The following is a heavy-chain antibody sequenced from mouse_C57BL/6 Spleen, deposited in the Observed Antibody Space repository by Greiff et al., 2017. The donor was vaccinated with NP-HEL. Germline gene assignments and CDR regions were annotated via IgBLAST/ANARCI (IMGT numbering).Heavy chain of an antibody. CDR1: GYTFTSYW. V-gene: IGHV1-50*01. Sequence: VQLQQPGAELVKPGASVKLSCKASGYTFTSYWMQWVKQRPGQGLEWIGEIDPSDSYTNYNQKFKGKATLTVDTSSSTAYMQLSSLTSEDSAVYYCARSITTVVATTPYYWGQGTTLTVSS. CDR3: ARSITTVVATTPYY. D-gene: IGHD1-1*01. CDR2: IDPSDSYT. J-gene: IGHJ2*01.